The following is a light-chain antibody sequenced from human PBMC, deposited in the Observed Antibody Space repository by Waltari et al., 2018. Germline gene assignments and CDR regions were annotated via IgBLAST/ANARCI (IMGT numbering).Light chain of an antibody. Sequence: ALHQPAPGSGSPGQSVAIPCAGTTSAVGGYTFVSWFQQHPGKAPKLIIYDVSKRPSVVSHRFAGSKSGTSASLTNSGLQADDEADYYCSAYTTSHTEVFGGGTKLTVL. J-gene: IGLJ3*02. V-gene: IGLV2-14*01. CDR1: TSAVGGYTF. CDR2: DVS. CDR3: SAYTTSHTEV.